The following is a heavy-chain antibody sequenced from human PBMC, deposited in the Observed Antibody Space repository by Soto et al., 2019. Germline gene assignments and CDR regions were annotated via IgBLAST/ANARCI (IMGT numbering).Heavy chain of an antibody. Sequence: QVQLVQSGAEVKKPGASVKVSCKASGYTFTSYDINWVRQATGQGLEWMGWMNPNSGNTGYAQKFQGRVTMTRNTSISTAYMELSSLRSEDTAVYYCARPRGYFDWLSYYYYYYGMDVWGQGTTVTVSS. V-gene: IGHV1-8*01. CDR2: MNPNSGNT. D-gene: IGHD3-9*01. CDR1: GYTFTSYD. J-gene: IGHJ6*02. CDR3: ARPRGYFDWLSYYYYYYGMDV.